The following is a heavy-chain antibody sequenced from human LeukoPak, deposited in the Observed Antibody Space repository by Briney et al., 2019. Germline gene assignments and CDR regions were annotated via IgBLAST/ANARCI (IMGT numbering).Heavy chain of an antibody. Sequence: SETLSLTCAVYGGSFSGYYWSWIRQPPGKGLEWIGEINHSGSTNYNPSLKSRVTISVDTSKNQFSLKLSSVTATDTAVYYCARGTVAGTDYWGQGTLVTVSS. CDR2: INHSGST. CDR3: ARGTVAGTDY. J-gene: IGHJ4*02. V-gene: IGHV4-34*01. D-gene: IGHD6-19*01. CDR1: GGSFSGYY.